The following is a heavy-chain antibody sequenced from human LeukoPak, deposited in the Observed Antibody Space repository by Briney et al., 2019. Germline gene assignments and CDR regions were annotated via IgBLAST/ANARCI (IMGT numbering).Heavy chain of an antibody. V-gene: IGHV3-23*01. CDR1: GFTFGNYA. CDR2: LSGSGKTT. D-gene: IGHD5-18*01. CDR3: AKDSRGYTYGLIDY. Sequence: GGSLRLSCAASGFTFGNYAMNWFRQAPGKGLEWVSGLSGSGKTTYYADSVKGRFPISRDNSENTLYLQMNSLRADDTALYYCAKDSRGYTYGLIDYWGQGTLVTVSS. J-gene: IGHJ4*02.